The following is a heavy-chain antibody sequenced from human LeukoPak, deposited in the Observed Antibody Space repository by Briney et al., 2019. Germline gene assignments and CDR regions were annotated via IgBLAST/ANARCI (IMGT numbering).Heavy chain of an antibody. Sequence: ASVKVSCKASGYTVTGYYMHWVRQAPGQGLEWMGWINPNSGGTSYAQKFQGRVTMTRDTSISTAYMELSRLRSDDTAVYYCAMLLEMATINDYWGQGTLVTVSS. J-gene: IGHJ4*02. D-gene: IGHD5-24*01. CDR2: INPNSGGT. V-gene: IGHV1-2*02. CDR1: GYTVTGYY. CDR3: AMLLEMATINDY.